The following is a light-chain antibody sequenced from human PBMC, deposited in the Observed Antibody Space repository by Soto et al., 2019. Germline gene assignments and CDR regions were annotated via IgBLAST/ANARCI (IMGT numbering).Light chain of an antibody. J-gene: IGKJ2*01. Sequence: EIVLTQSPGTLSLSPGESATLSCRASQTITGTFFAWFQQKPGQAPRLLIYGASNRAAGIPDRFRGSGSGTEFTLTISSLQSEDFAIYYCQQYNDWPYTFGQGTKLEIK. CDR3: QQYNDWPYT. CDR1: QTITGTF. CDR2: GAS. V-gene: IGKV3D-15*01.